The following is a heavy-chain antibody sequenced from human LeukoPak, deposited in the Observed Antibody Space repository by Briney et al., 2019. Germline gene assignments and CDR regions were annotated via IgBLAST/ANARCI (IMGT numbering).Heavy chain of an antibody. CDR1: GISFGSYW. CDR3: AIPSSYDGSRYYHAY. D-gene: IGHD3-22*01. Sequence: GGSLRLSCAASGISFGSYWVTWVRQAPGKGMEWVANIGQDGTETVYVGSVKGRFTISRDNARKLLFLQMNSLRAHDTAVYYCAIPSSYDGSRYYHAYWGQGTLVSVSS. J-gene: IGHJ4*02. CDR2: IGQDGTET. V-gene: IGHV3-7*01.